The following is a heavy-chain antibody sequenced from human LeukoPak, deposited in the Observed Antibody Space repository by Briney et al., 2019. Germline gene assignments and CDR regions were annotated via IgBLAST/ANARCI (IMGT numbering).Heavy chain of an antibody. D-gene: IGHD3-22*01. CDR1: GGSISSGDYY. CDR3: ARDGYYDSSGYSD. J-gene: IGHJ4*02. CDR2: IYYSGST. V-gene: IGHV4-30-4*01. Sequence: SETLSLTCTVSGGSISSGDYYWSWIRQPPGKGLEWIGYIYYSGSTCYNPSLKSRVTISVDTSKNQFSLKLSSVTAADTAVYYCARDGYYDSSGYSDWGQGTLVTVSS.